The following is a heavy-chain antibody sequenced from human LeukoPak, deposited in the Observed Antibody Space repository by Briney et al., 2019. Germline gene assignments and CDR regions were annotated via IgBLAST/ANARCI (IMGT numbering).Heavy chain of an antibody. D-gene: IGHD3-10*01. V-gene: IGHV1-46*01. Sequence: VASVNVSCKASGYTFTSYYMHWVRQAPGQGLEWMGIINPSGGSTSYAQKFQGRVTMTRDMSTSTVYMELSSLRSEDTAVYYCARGEPGWGSGSYYLNWFDPWGQGTLVTVSS. CDR2: INPSGGST. CDR1: GYTFTSYY. CDR3: ARGEPGWGSGSYYLNWFDP. J-gene: IGHJ5*02.